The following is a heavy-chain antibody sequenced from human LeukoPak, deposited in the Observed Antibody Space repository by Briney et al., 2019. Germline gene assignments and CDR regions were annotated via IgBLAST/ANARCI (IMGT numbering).Heavy chain of an antibody. CDR2: ISGSGGST. V-gene: IGHV3-23*01. D-gene: IGHD6-19*01. J-gene: IGHJ4*02. CDR3: AKAYPYSSGWRGNYFDY. Sequence: GGSLRVSCAASGFTFSSYAMSWVRQAPGNGLEWVSGISGSGGSTYYADSVKGRFTISRDNSKNTLYLQMNSLRAEDTAVYYCAKAYPYSSGWRGNYFDYWGQGTLVTVSS. CDR1: GFTFSSYA.